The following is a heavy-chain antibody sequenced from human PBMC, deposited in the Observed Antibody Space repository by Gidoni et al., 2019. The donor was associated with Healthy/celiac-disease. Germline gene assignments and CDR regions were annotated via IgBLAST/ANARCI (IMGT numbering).Heavy chain of an antibody. CDR2: ISSSSSTI. CDR3: ARAPEGSLDY. J-gene: IGHJ4*02. V-gene: IGHV3-48*01. CDR1: GFTFSSYS. Sequence: EVQLVESVGGLVQPGGSLRLSCAASGFTFSSYSMNWVRQDPGKVLEWVSYISSSSSTIYYADSVKGRFTISRDNAKNSMYLQMNSLRAEDTAVYYCARAPEGSLDYWGQGTLVTVSS.